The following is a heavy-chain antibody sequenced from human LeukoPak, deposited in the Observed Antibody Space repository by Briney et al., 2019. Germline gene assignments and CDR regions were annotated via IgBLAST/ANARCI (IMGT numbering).Heavy chain of an antibody. CDR3: ASGAN. V-gene: IGHV3-64*01. Sequence: PGGSLRLSCVASGFTFSNFSMHWVRQTPGKGLQYVSAITDNGDRTYYVNSVKGRFTISRDNSKNTLYLQMDSLRSEDMGVYYCASGANWGQGTLVTVSS. J-gene: IGHJ4*02. CDR1: GFTFSNFS. CDR2: ITDNGDRT. D-gene: IGHD4-17*01.